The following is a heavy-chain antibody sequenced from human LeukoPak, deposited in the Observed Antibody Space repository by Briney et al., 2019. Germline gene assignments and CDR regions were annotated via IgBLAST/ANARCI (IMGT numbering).Heavy chain of an antibody. D-gene: IGHD3-9*01. CDR1: GGSISSYS. CDR2: IYISGTT. V-gene: IGHV4-4*07. CDR3: ARDEARTGYIHY. J-gene: IGHJ4*02. Sequence: PSETLSLTCTVSGGSISSYSWSWVRQTAGKGLEWIGRIYISGTTNYNPSLKSRVTMSLDTSKNQLSLRLTSVTAADTAVYYCARDEARTGYIHYWGQGTLITVSS.